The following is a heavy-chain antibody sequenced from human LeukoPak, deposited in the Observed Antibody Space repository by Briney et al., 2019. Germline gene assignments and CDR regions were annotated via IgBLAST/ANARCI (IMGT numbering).Heavy chain of an antibody. Sequence: PGGSLRLSCAASGFTFSSYSMNWVRQAPGKELEWVSYISSSSSTIYYADSVKGRFTISRDNAKNSLYLQMNSLRAEDTAVYYCVSIAAAGTFDYWGQGTLVTVSS. CDR2: ISSSSSTI. D-gene: IGHD6-13*01. J-gene: IGHJ4*02. V-gene: IGHV3-48*04. CDR3: VSIAAAGTFDY. CDR1: GFTFSSYS.